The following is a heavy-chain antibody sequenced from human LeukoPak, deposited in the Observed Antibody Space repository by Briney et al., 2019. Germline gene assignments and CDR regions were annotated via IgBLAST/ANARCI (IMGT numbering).Heavy chain of an antibody. CDR1: GGSISSSNW. V-gene: IGHV4-4*02. CDR3: ASSSGRYCSSTSCFDY. CDR2: FYHSGTT. Sequence: SETLSLTCAVSGGSISSSNWWNWVRQPPGKGLEWIGEFYHSGTTNYNPSLKSRVTISLDKSKNHFSLHLRSVTAADTAVYYCASSSGRYCSSTSCFDYWGQGTLVTVSS. J-gene: IGHJ4*02. D-gene: IGHD2-2*01.